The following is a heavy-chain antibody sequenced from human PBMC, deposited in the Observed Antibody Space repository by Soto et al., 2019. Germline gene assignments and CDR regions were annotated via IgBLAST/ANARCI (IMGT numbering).Heavy chain of an antibody. J-gene: IGHJ4*02. CDR2: ISGSGGST. V-gene: IGHV3-23*01. CDR1: GFTFSSYA. Sequence: EVQLLESGGGLVQPGGSLRLSCAASGFTFSSYAMSWVRLAPGKGLEWGSAISGSGGSTYYADSVKGRFTISRDNSKNTLDLQMNSLRAEDTAVYYCSKSAMTTVRYFDYWGQGTLVTVSS. CDR3: SKSAMTTVRYFDY. D-gene: IGHD4-17*01.